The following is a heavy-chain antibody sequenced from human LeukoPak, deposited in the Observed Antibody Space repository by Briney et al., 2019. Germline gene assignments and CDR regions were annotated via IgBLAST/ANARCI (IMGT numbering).Heavy chain of an antibody. CDR1: GFSFSSYC. CDR2: INWNGGST. Sequence: PGGSLRLSCVASGFSFSSYCMTWVRQAPGKGLEWVSGINWNGGSTGYADSVKGRFTISRDNAKNSLYLQMNSLRAEDTALYYCASGGIYYGAAFDFWGQGTLVTVSS. CDR3: ASGGIYYGAAFDF. V-gene: IGHV3-20*04. J-gene: IGHJ4*02. D-gene: IGHD1-26*01.